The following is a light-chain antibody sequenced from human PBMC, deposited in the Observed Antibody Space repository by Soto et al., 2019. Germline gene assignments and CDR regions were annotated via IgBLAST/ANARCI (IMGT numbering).Light chain of an antibody. CDR3: QQYDNSPRT. Sequence: IQMTQSPSSLSASVGERVTITCQASQDISNYLNGYQQKPGKAPKLLIYDASNLETGVPSRFSGSGSGTDFTFTISSLQPEDIAIYYCQQYDNSPRTFGGGTKVEFK. CDR1: QDISNY. CDR2: DAS. J-gene: IGKJ4*01. V-gene: IGKV1-33*01.